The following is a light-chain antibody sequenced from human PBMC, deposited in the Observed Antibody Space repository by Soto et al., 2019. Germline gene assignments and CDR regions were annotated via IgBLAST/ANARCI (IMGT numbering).Light chain of an antibody. CDR2: AAS. Sequence: EVVMTQSPGTLSLSPGERATLSCRASQSVSSSQLTWFQQKPGQAPRLLIYAASNRASGIPDRFRGSKSGTDFTLTIRGLEPEDAALYYCQQYGSSPITFGQGTRLEIK. CDR1: QSVSSSQ. V-gene: IGKV3-20*01. CDR3: QQYGSSPIT. J-gene: IGKJ5*01.